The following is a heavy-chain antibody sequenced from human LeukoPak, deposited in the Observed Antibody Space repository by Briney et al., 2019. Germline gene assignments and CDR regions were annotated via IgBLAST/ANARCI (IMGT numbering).Heavy chain of an antibody. V-gene: IGHV1-69*13. D-gene: IGHD3-3*01. CDR2: IIPIFGTA. Sequence: SVKVSCTASGGTFSSYAISWVRQAPGRGLEWMGGIIPIFGTANYAQKFQGRVTITADESTSTAYMELSSLRAEDTAVYYCARDGGYDFWSGYYQDHWGQGTLVTVSS. CDR3: ARDGGYDFWSGYYQDH. CDR1: GGTFSSYA. J-gene: IGHJ4*02.